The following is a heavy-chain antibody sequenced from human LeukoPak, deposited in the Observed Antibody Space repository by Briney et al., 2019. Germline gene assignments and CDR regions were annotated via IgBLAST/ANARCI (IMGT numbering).Heavy chain of an antibody. D-gene: IGHD3-10*01. J-gene: IGHJ5*02. V-gene: IGHV5-51*01. Sequence: GESLKIPCQASGYSFTSSWIGWARQMPGKGLEWMAIINPGDSDTRYSPSFQGQVTISADKSISTVYLQWGSLKASDTAMYYCARQPGAGWFDPWGQGTLVTVSS. CDR3: ARQPGAGWFDP. CDR1: GYSFTSSW. CDR2: INPGDSDT.